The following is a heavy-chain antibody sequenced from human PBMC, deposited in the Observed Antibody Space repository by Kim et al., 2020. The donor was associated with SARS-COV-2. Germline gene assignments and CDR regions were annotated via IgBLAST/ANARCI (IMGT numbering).Heavy chain of an antibody. CDR2: ISAYNGNT. CDR3: ARGDPWELLIRDRMVYFDY. J-gene: IGHJ4*02. Sequence: ASVKVSCKASGYTFTSYGISWVRQAPGQGLEWMGWISAYNGNTNYAQKLQGRVTMTTDTSTSTAYMELRSLRSDDTAVYYCARGDPWELLIRDRMVYFDYWGQGTLVTVSS. V-gene: IGHV1-18*01. D-gene: IGHD1-26*01. CDR1: GYTFTSYG.